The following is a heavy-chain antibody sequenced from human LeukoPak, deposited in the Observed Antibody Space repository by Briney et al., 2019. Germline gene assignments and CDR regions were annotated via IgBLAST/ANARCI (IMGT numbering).Heavy chain of an antibody. CDR2: IYYSGNT. CDR3: ARGREQPSLLGAFDI. V-gene: IGHV4-59*01. CDR1: GGPISNYY. Sequence: PSETLSLTCTVSGGPISNYYWSWIRQPPGKGLEWIGYIYYSGNTNYNPSLKSRVTISVDTSKNQFSLKLSSVTAADTAVYYCARGREQPSLLGAFDIWGQGTMVTVSS. D-gene: IGHD1-26*01. J-gene: IGHJ3*02.